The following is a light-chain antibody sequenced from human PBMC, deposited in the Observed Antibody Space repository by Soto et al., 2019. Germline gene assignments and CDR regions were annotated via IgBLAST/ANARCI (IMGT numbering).Light chain of an antibody. CDR1: QSISSY. CDR2: AAS. CDR3: QQYNSYS. V-gene: IGKV1-12*01. Sequence: IQMTQSTSSVSASVGDRVTITCRASQSISSYLNWYQQKPGKAPKLLIYAASSLQSGVPSRFSGSGSGTEFTLTISSLQPDDFATYYCQQYNSYSFGQGTKVDIK. J-gene: IGKJ1*01.